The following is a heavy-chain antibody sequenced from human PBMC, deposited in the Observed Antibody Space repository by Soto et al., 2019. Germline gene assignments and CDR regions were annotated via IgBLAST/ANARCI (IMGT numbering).Heavy chain of an antibody. J-gene: IGHJ4*02. CDR3: ASDRQDTALQY. CDR2: ISTDGSQK. CDR1: GFPFSAYG. V-gene: IGHV3-30*03. Sequence: QVLLVESGGGVVQPGRSLRVSCAASGFPFSAYGMHWVRQAPGKGLEWVAVISTDGSQKYFADSVKGRFTISRDNSKNTLYLQMSSLRAEDTAVYYCASDRQDTALQYWGQGTLVTVS. D-gene: IGHD5-18*01.